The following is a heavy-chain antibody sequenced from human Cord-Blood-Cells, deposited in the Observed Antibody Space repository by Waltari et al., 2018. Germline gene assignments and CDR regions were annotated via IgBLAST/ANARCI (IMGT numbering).Heavy chain of an antibody. Sequence: QLQLQESGPGLVKPSETLSLTCTVSGGSISSSSYYWGWIRQPPGKGLEWIGSIYYSGSTYYNPSLKSRVTISVDTSKNQFSLKLSSVTAADTAVYYWARHGRGAFDAFDIWGQGTMVTVSS. CDR2: IYYSGST. V-gene: IGHV4-39*01. J-gene: IGHJ3*02. CDR3: ARHGRGAFDAFDI. D-gene: IGHD1-26*01. CDR1: GGSISSSSYY.